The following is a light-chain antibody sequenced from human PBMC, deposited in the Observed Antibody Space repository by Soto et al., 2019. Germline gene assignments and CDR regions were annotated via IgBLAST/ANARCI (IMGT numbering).Light chain of an antibody. Sequence: DIQMTQSPSSLSASVGDRVSITCRASQSIFTYVNWYQQKPGKAPKLLIYAASSLHSGVPSRFSGSGSGTDFTLTIDSLQPEDFATYFCQQSYSARPYIFGQGTKLEIK. J-gene: IGKJ2*01. CDR1: QSIFTY. V-gene: IGKV1-39*01. CDR2: AAS. CDR3: QQSYSARPYI.